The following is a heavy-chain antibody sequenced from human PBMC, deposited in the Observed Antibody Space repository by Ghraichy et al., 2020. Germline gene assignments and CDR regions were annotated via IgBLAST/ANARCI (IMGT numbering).Heavy chain of an antibody. D-gene: IGHD6-19*01. V-gene: IGHV1-8*01. J-gene: IGHJ4*02. CDR2: MNPNSGNT. Sequence: ASVKVSCKASGYTFTSYDINWVRQATGQGLEWMGWMNPNSGNTGYAQKFQGRVTMTRNTSISTAYMELSSLRSEDTAVYYCVGAGIAVAGTREVFDYWGQGTLVTVSS. CDR1: GYTFTSYD. CDR3: VGAGIAVAGTREVFDY.